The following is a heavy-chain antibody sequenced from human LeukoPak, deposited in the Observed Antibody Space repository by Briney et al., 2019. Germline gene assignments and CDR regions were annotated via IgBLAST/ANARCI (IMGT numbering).Heavy chain of an antibody. Sequence: GGSLRLSCAASGFTFSSYGMHWVRQAPGKGLEWVAVISYDGSNQYHADSVKGRFTLSRDNAKNTLYLQMNSLRAEDTAVYYCAKQGPYDSSAYVFDPWGQGTLVTVSS. CDR1: GFTFSSYG. CDR3: AKQGPYDSSAYVFDP. CDR2: ISYDGSNQ. D-gene: IGHD3-22*01. V-gene: IGHV3-30*18. J-gene: IGHJ5*02.